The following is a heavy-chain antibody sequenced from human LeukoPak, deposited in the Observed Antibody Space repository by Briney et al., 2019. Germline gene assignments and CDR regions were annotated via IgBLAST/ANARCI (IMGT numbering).Heavy chain of an antibody. V-gene: IGHV4-34*01. D-gene: IGHD1-26*01. CDR1: GGSFSGYY. J-gene: IGHJ4*02. CDR3: ARGQPSGRYYY. CDR2: INHSGST. Sequence: SETLSLTCAVYGGSFSGYYWSWIRQPPGKGLEWIGEINHSGSTNYNPSLKSRVTISVDTAKNQFYLKLSSVTAADTAVYYCARGQPSGRYYYWGQGTLVTVSS.